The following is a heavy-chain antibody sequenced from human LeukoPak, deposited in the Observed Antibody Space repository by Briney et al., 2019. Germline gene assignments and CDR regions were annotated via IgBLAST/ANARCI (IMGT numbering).Heavy chain of an antibody. CDR1: GYTFTIYG. CDR2: ISAYNGNT. V-gene: IGHV1-18*01. Sequence: GASVKVSFKASGYTFTIYGISWVRQAPGQGLEWMGWISAYNGNTNYAQKLQGRVTMTTDTSTSTAYMELRSLRSDDTAVYYCARDGVRWELPSAFDIWGQGTMVTVSS. CDR3: ARDGVRWELPSAFDI. D-gene: IGHD1-26*01. J-gene: IGHJ3*02.